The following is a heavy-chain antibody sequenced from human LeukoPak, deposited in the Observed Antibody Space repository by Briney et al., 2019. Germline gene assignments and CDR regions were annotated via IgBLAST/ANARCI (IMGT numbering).Heavy chain of an antibody. J-gene: IGHJ6*02. CDR3: ASRTLYCSGGSCEYGMDV. V-gene: IGHV1-69*04. Sequence: ASVKVSCKASVGTFSSYAISWVRQAPGQGREWMGRIIPILGIANYAQKCQSRVTINADKSTSPAYLELSSLRSEDTAVYYCASRTLYCSGGSCEYGMDVWGQGTTVTVSS. D-gene: IGHD2-15*01. CDR2: IIPILGIA. CDR1: VGTFSSYA.